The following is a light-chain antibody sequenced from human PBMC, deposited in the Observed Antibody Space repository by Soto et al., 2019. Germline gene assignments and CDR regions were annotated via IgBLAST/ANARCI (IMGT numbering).Light chain of an antibody. J-gene: IGKJ3*01. Sequence: EIVLTQSPATLSLSPGERATLSCRASQSVGIYLAWYQQKPGQAPRLLIYDASNRATCIPARFSGSGSETDFTLTISSLEPEDFAVYYCQQRRNWLTFGPGTKVDIK. V-gene: IGKV3-11*01. CDR3: QQRRNWLT. CDR2: DAS. CDR1: QSVGIY.